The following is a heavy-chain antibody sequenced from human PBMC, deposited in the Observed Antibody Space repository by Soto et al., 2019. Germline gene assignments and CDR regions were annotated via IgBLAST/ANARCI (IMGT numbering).Heavy chain of an antibody. D-gene: IGHD3-9*01. V-gene: IGHV3-30*18. CDR2: ISYNANKT. CDR1: VFTCNSYG. Sequence: WWSLRLSCSASVFTCNSYGMHWFRQAPGKGLEWVAVISYNANKTYYADSVKGRFSISRDNSKNTLYLQMNSLRVDDTAIYYCAKGWFYDVLTGPDSWGQGTLVTVSS. CDR3: AKGWFYDVLTGPDS. J-gene: IGHJ5*01.